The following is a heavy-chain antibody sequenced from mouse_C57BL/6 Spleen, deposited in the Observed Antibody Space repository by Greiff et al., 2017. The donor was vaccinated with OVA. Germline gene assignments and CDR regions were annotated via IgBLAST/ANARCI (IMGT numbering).Heavy chain of an antibody. D-gene: IGHD2-4*01. Sequence: QVQLQQSGPELVKPGASVKISCKASGYAFSSSWMNWVKQRPGKGLEWIGRIYPGDGDTNYNGKFKGKATLTADKSSSTAYMQLSSLTSEDSAVYSCENDYGRDDFGYWGKGTTLTAAS. J-gene: IGHJ2*01. CDR2: IYPGDGDT. CDR1: GYAFSSSW. CDR3: ENDYGRDDFGY. V-gene: IGHV1-82*01.